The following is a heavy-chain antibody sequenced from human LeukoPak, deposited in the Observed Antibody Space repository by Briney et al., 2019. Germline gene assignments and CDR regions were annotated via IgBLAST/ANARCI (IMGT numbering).Heavy chain of an antibody. D-gene: IGHD2-21*02. CDR1: GYSLTSYW. Sequence: GESLKISCKGSGYSLTSYWISWVRQMPGKGLEWMGRIDPSDSYTNYSPSFQGHVTISADKSISTAYLQWSSLKASDTAMYYCARHEMALAYCGGDCSLTRFDPWGQGTLVTVSS. J-gene: IGHJ5*02. CDR2: IDPSDSYT. CDR3: ARHEMALAYCGGDCSLTRFDP. V-gene: IGHV5-10-1*01.